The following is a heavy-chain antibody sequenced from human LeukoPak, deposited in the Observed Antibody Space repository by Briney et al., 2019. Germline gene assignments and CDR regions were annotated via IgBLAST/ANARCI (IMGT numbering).Heavy chain of an antibody. CDR1: GFTFSSYA. Sequence: GGSLRLSCVVSGFTFSSYAMSWVRQAPGKGLEWVSGISGSCGSTYYADSVKGRVTISRDNSKNTLYLQMNSLRAGDTAVYYCAKDGQLRGQGTLVTVSS. CDR3: AKDGQL. J-gene: IGHJ4*02. V-gene: IGHV3-23*01. D-gene: IGHD5-24*01. CDR2: ISGSCGST.